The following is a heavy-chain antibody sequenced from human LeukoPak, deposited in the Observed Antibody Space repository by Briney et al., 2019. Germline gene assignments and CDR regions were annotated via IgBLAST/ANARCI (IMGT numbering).Heavy chain of an antibody. J-gene: IGHJ3*02. CDR1: GYTFTKYD. Sequence: ASVKVSCKASGYTFTKYDINWVRQATGQGLEWMGWMNPNSGNTGYAQKFQGRVTITRNTSISTAYMELSSLRSEDTAVYYCAVLQLWLRVDTFDIWGQGTMVTVSS. CDR2: MNPNSGNT. CDR3: AVLQLWLRVDTFDI. V-gene: IGHV1-8*03. D-gene: IGHD5-18*01.